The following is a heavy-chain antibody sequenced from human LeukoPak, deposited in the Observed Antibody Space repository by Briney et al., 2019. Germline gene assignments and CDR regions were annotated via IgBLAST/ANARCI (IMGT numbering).Heavy chain of an antibody. J-gene: IGHJ3*02. CDR2: IRGSGVST. CDR1: GFTFSAYA. CDR3: AKVITGAPPWRGAFDI. Sequence: GGSLRLSCAASGFTFSAYAMSWVRQAPGKGLECVSFIRGSGVSTWYADSVKGRFTFSRDNSKNTLYLQMNSLRAEDTAIYYCAKVITGAPPWRGAFDIWSQGTMVAVSS. V-gene: IGHV3-23*01. D-gene: IGHD1-20*01.